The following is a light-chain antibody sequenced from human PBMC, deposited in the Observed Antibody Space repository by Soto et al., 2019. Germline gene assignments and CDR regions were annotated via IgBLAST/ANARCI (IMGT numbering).Light chain of an antibody. CDR2: EVT. CDR1: SSDIGGYNA. CDR3: SSFTSRFTFV. J-gene: IGLJ1*01. Sequence: QSVLTQPASVSGSPGQTITISCTGTSSDIGGYNAVSWYQHHPGKAPKLVISEVTNRPSGVSDRFSGSKSGNTASLTISGLQAEDEADYYCSSFTSRFTFVFGTGTKVTVL. V-gene: IGLV2-14*01.